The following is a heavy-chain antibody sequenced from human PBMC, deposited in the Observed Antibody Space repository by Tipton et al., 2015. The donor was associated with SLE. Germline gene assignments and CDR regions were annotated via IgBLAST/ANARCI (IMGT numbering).Heavy chain of an antibody. J-gene: IGHJ3*02. Sequence: TLSLTCTVTGGSISSHYWSWIRQPPGKGLEWIGYIYYSGSTNYNPSLKSRVTISVDTSKNQFSLKLSSVTAADTAVYDCASPTSGWFDAFDIWGQGTLVTVSS. CDR1: GGSISSHY. CDR3: ASPTSGWFDAFDI. CDR2: IYYSGST. V-gene: IGHV4-59*11. D-gene: IGHD6-19*01.